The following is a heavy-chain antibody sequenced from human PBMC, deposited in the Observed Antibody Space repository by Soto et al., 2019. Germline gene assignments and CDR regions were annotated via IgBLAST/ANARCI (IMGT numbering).Heavy chain of an antibody. Sequence: SLRLSCSASGFSLSSYERNWVRQAPGKGLEWVSYISSSGSTIYYADSVKGRFTISRDNAKNSLYLQMNSLRAEDTAVYYCAKYYDFWSGRPMDVWGQGTTVTVSS. D-gene: IGHD3-3*01. CDR2: ISSSGSTI. V-gene: IGHV3-48*03. CDR1: GFSLSSYE. CDR3: AKYYDFWSGRPMDV. J-gene: IGHJ6*02.